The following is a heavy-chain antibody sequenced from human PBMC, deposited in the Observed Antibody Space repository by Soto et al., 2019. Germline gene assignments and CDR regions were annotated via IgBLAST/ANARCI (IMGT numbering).Heavy chain of an antibody. V-gene: IGHV3-23*01. CDR3: AKPNLWFGELLIPFDY. CDR1: GFTFSSYA. D-gene: IGHD3-10*01. Sequence: PGGSLRLSCAASGFTFSSYAMSWVRQAPGKGLEWVSAISGSGGSTYYADSVKGRFTISRDNSKNTLYLQMDSLRAEDTAVYYCAKPNLWFGELLIPFDYWGQGTLVTVSS. J-gene: IGHJ4*02. CDR2: ISGSGGST.